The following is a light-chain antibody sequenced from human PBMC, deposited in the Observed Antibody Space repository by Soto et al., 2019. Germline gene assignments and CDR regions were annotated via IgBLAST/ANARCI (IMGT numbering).Light chain of an antibody. J-gene: IGKJ1*01. Sequence: DIQMTQSPSTLSASVGDRVTITCRASQNLNNWLAWFQQKPGKAPTRLIYKASGLESGVPSRFSGSGSGTEFTLTISSLQPDDFSTYYCQQYNSYPWTFGQWTKVEIK. V-gene: IGKV1-5*03. CDR2: KAS. CDR1: QNLNNW. CDR3: QQYNSYPWT.